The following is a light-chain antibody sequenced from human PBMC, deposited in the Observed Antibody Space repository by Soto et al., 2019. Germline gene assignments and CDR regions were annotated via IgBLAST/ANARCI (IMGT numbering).Light chain of an antibody. CDR2: AAS. CDR1: QGISSY. J-gene: IGKJ1*01. Sequence: AIRMTQSPSSLSASTGDRVTITCRASQGISSYLAWYQQKPGKAPKLLIYAASTLQGGVPSRFSGSGSGTDFTLTISCLQSEDVATYYCQQYYSYPRTLGQGTKVDIK. V-gene: IGKV1-8*01. CDR3: QQYYSYPRT.